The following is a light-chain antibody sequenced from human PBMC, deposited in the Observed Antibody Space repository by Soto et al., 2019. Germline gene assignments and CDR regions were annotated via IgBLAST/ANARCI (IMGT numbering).Light chain of an antibody. CDR1: QSVSSY. CDR3: QQYNNWPRT. Sequence: EILMTQAPATLSVSPRERATLSCRASQSVSSYLAWYQQKPGQPPRLLIYGASTRATGIPARFSGSGSGTDFTLTISSLQSEDFAVYYCQQYNNWPRTFGQGTKVDI. J-gene: IGKJ1*01. CDR2: GAS. V-gene: IGKV3-15*01.